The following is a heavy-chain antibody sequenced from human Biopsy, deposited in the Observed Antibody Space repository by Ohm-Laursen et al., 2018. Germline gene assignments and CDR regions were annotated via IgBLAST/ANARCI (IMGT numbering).Heavy chain of an antibody. Sequence: SQTLSLTCTVSGRSIYNFFWSWIRQPPGKGLEWIGYIYYSGSTNYNPSLKSRVTISVDRSKNHFSLELSSVTAADTAVYYCARVGVGAPSIDYCDSWGQGALVTVSS. CDR3: ARVGVGAPSIDYCDS. D-gene: IGHD1-26*01. CDR2: IYYSGST. J-gene: IGHJ4*02. CDR1: GRSIYNFF. V-gene: IGHV4-59*01.